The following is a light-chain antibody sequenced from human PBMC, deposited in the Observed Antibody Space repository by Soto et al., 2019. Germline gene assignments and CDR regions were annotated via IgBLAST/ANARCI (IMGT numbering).Light chain of an antibody. V-gene: IGKV3D-20*02. Sequence: EIVLTQSPGTLSLSPGERATLSCRASQSVSSSYLAWYQQKPGQAPRLLIYAASSRATGIPARFSGSGSGTDFTLTISSLEPEDFAVYYCQQRSNSFGQGTRLEIK. CDR1: QSVSSSY. J-gene: IGKJ5*01. CDR3: QQRSNS. CDR2: AAS.